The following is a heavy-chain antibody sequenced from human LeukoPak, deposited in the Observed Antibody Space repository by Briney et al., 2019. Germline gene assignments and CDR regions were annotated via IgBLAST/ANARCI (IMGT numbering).Heavy chain of an antibody. V-gene: IGHV1-8*01. CDR2: LNPNSGNT. CDR1: GYTFTSYD. D-gene: IGHD1-26*01. Sequence: ASVKVSCKASGYTFTSYDTNWVRQATGQGLEWMGWLNPNSGNTAYAQKFQGRVTMARNTSISTAYMELGSVRPEDTALYYCARAEGGGYYWGQGTLVTVSS. CDR3: ARAEGGGYY. J-gene: IGHJ4*02.